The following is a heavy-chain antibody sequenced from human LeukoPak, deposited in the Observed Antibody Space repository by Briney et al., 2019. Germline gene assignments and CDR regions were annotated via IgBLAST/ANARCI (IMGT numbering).Heavy chain of an antibody. CDR1: GYTLTELS. CDR2: FDPEDGET. V-gene: IGHV1-24*01. Sequence: ASVKVSCKVSGYTLTELSMHWVRQAPGKGLEWMGGFDPEDGETIYAQKFQGRVTITADESTSTAYMELSSLRSEDTAVYYCARSYCGGDCYDAEYFQHWGQGTLVTVSS. D-gene: IGHD2-21*02. CDR3: ARSYCGGDCYDAEYFQH. J-gene: IGHJ1*01.